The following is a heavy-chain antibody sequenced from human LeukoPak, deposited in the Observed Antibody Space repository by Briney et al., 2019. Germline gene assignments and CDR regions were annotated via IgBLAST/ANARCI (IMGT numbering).Heavy chain of an antibody. Sequence: ASVKVSCKASGYTFTGYYMHWVRQAPGQGLEWMGWINPNSGGTNYAQKFQGRVTMTRDTSISTAYMELSRLRSDDKAVYYCARVGGYYLRAFDIWGQGTMVTVSS. CDR2: INPNSGGT. CDR1: GYTFTGYY. V-gene: IGHV1-2*02. CDR3: ARVGGYYLRAFDI. J-gene: IGHJ3*02. D-gene: IGHD3-3*01.